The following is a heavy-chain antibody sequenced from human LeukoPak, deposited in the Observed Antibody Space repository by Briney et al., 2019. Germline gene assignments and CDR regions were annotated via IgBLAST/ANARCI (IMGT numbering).Heavy chain of an antibody. CDR2: IRSKAYGGTT. J-gene: IGHJ5*02. CDR3: TRDTYSSSP. Sequence: PGGSLRLSCTASGFTFGDYAMSWVRQAPGKGLEWVGFIRSKAYGGTTEYAASVKGRFTISRDDSKSIAYLQMNSLKTEDTAVYYCTRDTYSSSPWGQGTLVTVSS. CDR1: GFTFGDYA. D-gene: IGHD6-6*01. V-gene: IGHV3-49*04.